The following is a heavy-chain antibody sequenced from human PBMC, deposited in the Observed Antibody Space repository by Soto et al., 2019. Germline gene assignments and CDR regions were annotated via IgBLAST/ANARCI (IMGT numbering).Heavy chain of an antibody. CDR3: ARDLGYSGYGEHES. J-gene: IGHJ4*02. CDR1: GFTFSSYS. V-gene: IGHV3-48*02. CDR2: ISSSSSTI. Sequence: EVQLVESGGGLVQPGGSLRLSCAASGFTFSSYSMNWVRQAPGKGLEWVSYISSSSSTIYYADSVKGRFTISRDNAKNSLSLQMNSLRDEDTAVYYCARDLGYSGYGEHESWGQGTLVTVSS. D-gene: IGHD5-12*01.